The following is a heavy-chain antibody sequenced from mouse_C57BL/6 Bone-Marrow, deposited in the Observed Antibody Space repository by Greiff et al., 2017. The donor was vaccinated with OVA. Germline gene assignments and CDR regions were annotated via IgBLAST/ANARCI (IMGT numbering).Heavy chain of an antibody. Sequence: VQLQQPGAELVRPGSSVKLSCKASGYTFTSYWMDWVKQRPGQGLEWIGNISPSDSETHYNQKFKDKATLTVDKSSSTAYMQLSSLTSEDSAVYYCARGDWDYFDYWGQGTTLTVSS. V-gene: IGHV1-61*01. CDR2: ISPSDSET. D-gene: IGHD4-1*01. J-gene: IGHJ2*01. CDR3: ARGDWDYFDY. CDR1: GYTFTSYW.